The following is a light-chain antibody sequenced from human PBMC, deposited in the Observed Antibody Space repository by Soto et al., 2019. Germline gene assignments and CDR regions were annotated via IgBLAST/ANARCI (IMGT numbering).Light chain of an antibody. CDR2: EGS. J-gene: IGLJ1*01. V-gene: IGLV2-23*01. CDR1: SSDVGSYNL. CDR3: CSYETSSTYV. Sequence: SGLTQPASVSGSPGQSITISCTGTSSDVGSYNLVSWYQHHPGKTPKLMIYEGSRRPSGVSNRFSASKSGNTASLTISGLQAEDEAEYYCCSYETSSTYVFGSGTKVTVL.